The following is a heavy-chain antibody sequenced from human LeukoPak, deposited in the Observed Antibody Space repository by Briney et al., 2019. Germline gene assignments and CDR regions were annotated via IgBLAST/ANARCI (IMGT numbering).Heavy chain of an antibody. D-gene: IGHD3-10*01. Sequence: PGGSLRLSCAASGFTLSSYAMSWVRQAPGKGLEWVSSISASGGSTNYEDSVKGRFTISRDNTKNTVYLQMNSPRAEDTAVYYCAKVMKGSERLTMVRGVIIKTAGLYYMDVWGKGTTVTVSS. J-gene: IGHJ6*03. V-gene: IGHV3-23*01. CDR3: AKVMKGSERLTMVRGVIIKTAGLYYMDV. CDR1: GFTLSSYA. CDR2: ISASGGST.